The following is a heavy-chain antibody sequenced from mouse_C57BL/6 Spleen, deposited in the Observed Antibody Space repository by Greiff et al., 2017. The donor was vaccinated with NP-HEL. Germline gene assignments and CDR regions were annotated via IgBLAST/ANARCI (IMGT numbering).Heavy chain of an antibody. Sequence: VQLQQSGAELVKPGASVKLSCKASGYTFTSYWMHWVKQRPGQGLEWIGMIHPNSGSTNYNEKFKSKATLTVDKSSSTAYMQLSSLTSEDSAVYYCAREDSYAMDYWGQGTSVTVSS. CDR1: GYTFTSYW. CDR2: IHPNSGST. CDR3: AREDSYAMDY. J-gene: IGHJ4*01. V-gene: IGHV1-64*01.